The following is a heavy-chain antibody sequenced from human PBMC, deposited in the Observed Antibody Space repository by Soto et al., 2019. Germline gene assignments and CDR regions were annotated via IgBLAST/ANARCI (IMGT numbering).Heavy chain of an antibody. CDR3: ARGGARSGFDY. D-gene: IGHD2-15*01. CDR2: INSDGSEK. Sequence: GGSLRLSCAASGFTFSSYWMHWVRQAPGKGLVWVSRINSDGSEKYYVDSVKGRFTISRDNAKNSLYLQMNSLRAEDTAVYYCARGGARSGFDYWGQGTLVTVSS. V-gene: IGHV3-74*01. CDR1: GFTFSSYW. J-gene: IGHJ4*02.